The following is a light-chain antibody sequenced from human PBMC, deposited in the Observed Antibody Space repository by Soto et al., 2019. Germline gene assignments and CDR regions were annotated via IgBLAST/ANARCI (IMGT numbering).Light chain of an antibody. J-gene: IGKJ4*01. CDR1: QSVSSNY. CDR2: RAS. CDR3: QQYGSSPLT. V-gene: IGKV3-20*01. Sequence: IVLTQSPGTLSLSPGERATLSCRASQSVSSNYLAWYQQNPGRAPKVLIYRASIRATGIPDRFTGSGSGTDFTLTISRLEPEDFAVYYCQQYGSSPLTFGGGTKVDIK.